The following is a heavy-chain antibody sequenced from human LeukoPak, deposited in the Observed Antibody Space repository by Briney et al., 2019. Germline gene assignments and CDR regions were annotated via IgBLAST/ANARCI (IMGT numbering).Heavy chain of an antibody. Sequence: SETLSLTCTVSGGSISSYHWSWIRQPPGKGLEWIGYIYYSGSTNYNPSLKSRVTISVDTSKNQFSLKLSSVTAADTAVYYCARIQQPRSYYYYYYGMDVWGKGTTVTVSS. CDR3: ARIQQPRSYYYYYYGMDV. J-gene: IGHJ6*04. CDR2: IYYSGST. CDR1: GGSISSYH. D-gene: IGHD5-18*01. V-gene: IGHV4-59*01.